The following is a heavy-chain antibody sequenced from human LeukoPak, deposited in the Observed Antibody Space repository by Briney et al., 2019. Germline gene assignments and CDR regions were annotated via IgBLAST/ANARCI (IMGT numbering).Heavy chain of an antibody. CDR3: AGEIMGPVTHYYYYYMDV. J-gene: IGHJ6*03. V-gene: IGHV4-61*02. D-gene: IGHD3-16*01. CDR1: GASISSGSYY. Sequence: PSETLSLTCTVSGASISSGSYYWSWIRQPAGKGLEWIGRIYTSGSTNYNPSLKSRVTISVDTSKNQFSLKLSSVTAADTAVYYCAGEIMGPVTHYYYYYMDVWGKGTTVTISS. CDR2: IYTSGST.